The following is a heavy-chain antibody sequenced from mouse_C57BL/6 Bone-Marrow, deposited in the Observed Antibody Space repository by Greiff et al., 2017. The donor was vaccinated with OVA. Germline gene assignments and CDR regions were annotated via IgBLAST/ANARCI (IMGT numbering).Heavy chain of an antibody. V-gene: IGHV1-58*01. CDR1: GYTFTSYG. Sequence: EVQRVESGAELVRPGSSVKMSCKTSGYTFTSYGVNWVKQRPGQGLEWIGYIYIGNGYTEYNEKFKGKATLTSDTSSSTAYMQLSSLTSEDSAIYFCARSRITTVSRYFDVWGTGTTVTVSS. D-gene: IGHD1-1*01. CDR2: IYIGNGYT. J-gene: IGHJ1*03. CDR3: ARSRITTVSRYFDV.